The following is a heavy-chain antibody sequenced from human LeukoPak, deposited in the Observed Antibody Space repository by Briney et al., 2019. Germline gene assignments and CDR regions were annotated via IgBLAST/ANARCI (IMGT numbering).Heavy chain of an antibody. Sequence: SETLSLTCAVYGGSFSGYYWSWIRQPPGKGLEWIGEINHSGSTNYNPSLKSRVTISVDTSKNQFSLKLSSVTAADTAVYYCARANGCYYDSSGYYYYDDYWGQGTLVTVSS. J-gene: IGHJ4*02. CDR1: GGSFSGYY. CDR3: ARANGCYYDSSGYYYYDDY. V-gene: IGHV4-34*01. D-gene: IGHD3-22*01. CDR2: INHSGST.